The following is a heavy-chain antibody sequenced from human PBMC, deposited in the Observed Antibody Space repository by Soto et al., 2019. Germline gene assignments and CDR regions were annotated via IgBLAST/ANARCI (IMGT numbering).Heavy chain of an antibody. CDR1: GFTFSSFA. Sequence: QVQLVESGGGVVQPGRSLRLSCAASGFTFSSFAMHWVRQAPGKGLEWLTVISSDVVNYYYAESVKGRFTISRDNSKNTLYLQMDSLRNEDTAVYYCARGGAWTPEGLGYWGQGTLVTVSS. CDR2: ISSDVVNY. CDR3: ARGGAWTPEGLGY. D-gene: IGHD2-15*01. J-gene: IGHJ4*02. V-gene: IGHV3-30-3*01.